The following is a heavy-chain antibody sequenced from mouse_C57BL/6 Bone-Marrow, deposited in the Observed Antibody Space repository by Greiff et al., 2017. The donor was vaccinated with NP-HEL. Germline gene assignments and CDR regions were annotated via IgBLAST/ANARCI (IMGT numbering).Heavy chain of an antibody. J-gene: IGHJ4*01. CDR2: IDPSDSYT. CDR3: ARTDYSNPYYYAMDY. D-gene: IGHD2-5*01. V-gene: IGHV1-50*01. Sequence: VQLQQPGAELMKPGASVKLSCKASGYTFTSYWMQWVKQRPGQGLEWIGEIDPSDSYTNYNQKFKGKATLTVDTSSSTAYMQLSSLTSEDSAVYYCARTDYSNPYYYAMDYWGQGTSVTVSS. CDR1: GYTFTSYW.